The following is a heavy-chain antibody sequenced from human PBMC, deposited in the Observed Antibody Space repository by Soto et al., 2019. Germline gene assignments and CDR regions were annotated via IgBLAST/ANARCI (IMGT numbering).Heavy chain of an antibody. Sequence: ASMKVSCKASGGTFSSYAISWVRQAPGQGLEWMGGIIPIFGTANYAQKFQGRVTITADESTSTAYMELSSLRSEDTAVYYCARDSDRGGNLLDYWGQGTLVTVSS. J-gene: IGHJ4*02. D-gene: IGHD2-15*01. V-gene: IGHV1-69*13. CDR1: GGTFSSYA. CDR3: ARDSDRGGNLLDY. CDR2: IIPIFGTA.